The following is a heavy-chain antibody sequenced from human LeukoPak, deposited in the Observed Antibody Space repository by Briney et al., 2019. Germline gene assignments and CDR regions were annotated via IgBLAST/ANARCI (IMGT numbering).Heavy chain of an antibody. CDR3: ARDLAHWSMDV. CDR2: ISSESTAI. V-gene: IGHV3-48*04. J-gene: IGHJ6*02. CDR1: GFTFSHHH. Sequence: GGSLRLSCAASGFTFSHHHINWVRQAPGKGLEWVSYISSESTAIYYADSVKGRFTISRDNAKNSLYLQMNSLRVDDTAVYYCARDLAHWSMDVWGQGTTVTVSS. D-gene: IGHD3-16*01.